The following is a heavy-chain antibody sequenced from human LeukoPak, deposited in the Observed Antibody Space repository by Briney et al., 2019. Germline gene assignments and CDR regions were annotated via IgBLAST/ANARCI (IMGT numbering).Heavy chain of an antibody. CDR1: GFTFSSYW. CDR3: ARGRPHGNDY. J-gene: IGHJ4*02. CDR2: IASDGSST. Sequence: GGSLRFSCAASGFTFSSYWMNWVRQAPGKGLVWVSRIASDGSSTTYADSVKGRFSISRDNAKNTLYLQMNSLRVEDTAVYYCARGRPHGNDYWGQGTLVTVSS. D-gene: IGHD4-23*01. V-gene: IGHV3-74*01.